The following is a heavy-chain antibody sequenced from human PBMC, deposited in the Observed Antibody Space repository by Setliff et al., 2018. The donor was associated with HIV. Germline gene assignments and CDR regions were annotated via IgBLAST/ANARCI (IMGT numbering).Heavy chain of an antibody. CDR2: INSDGSST. CDR1: GFTFSGYW. V-gene: IGHV3-74*01. J-gene: IGHJ4*02. Sequence: GGSLRLSCAASGFTFSGYWMHWVRQAPGKGLVWVSRINSDGSSTTYADSVKGRFTISRDNVKNSLYLQMNSLRAEDTAVYYCARDLRATYEGFSFHDFDYWGQGTLVTVSS. CDR3: ARDLRATYEGFSFHDFDY. D-gene: IGHD5-12*01.